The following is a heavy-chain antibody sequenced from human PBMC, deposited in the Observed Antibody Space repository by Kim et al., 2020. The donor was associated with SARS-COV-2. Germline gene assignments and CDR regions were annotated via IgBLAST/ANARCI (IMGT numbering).Heavy chain of an antibody. CDR3: ASGPHYYDSSGYYSNDAFDF. CDR2: ISAYNGNT. Sequence: ASVKVSCKASGYTFTSYGISWVRQAPGQGLEWMGWISAYNGNTNYAQKLQGRVTMTTDTSTSTAYMELRSLRSDDTAVYYCASGPHYYDSSGYYSNDAFDFWGQGTMVTVSS. D-gene: IGHD3-22*01. J-gene: IGHJ3*01. V-gene: IGHV1-18*01. CDR1: GYTFTSYG.